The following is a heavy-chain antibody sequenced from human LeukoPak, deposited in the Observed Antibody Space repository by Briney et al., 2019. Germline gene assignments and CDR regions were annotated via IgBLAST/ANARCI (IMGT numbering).Heavy chain of an antibody. Sequence: ASVKVSCKASGYTFTSYGISWVRQAPGQGREGMGWISAYNCNTNYAQKLQGRVTMTTDTSTSTAYMELRSLRSDGTAVYYCARDGGGFGELPFDYWGQGTLVTVSS. J-gene: IGHJ4*02. V-gene: IGHV1-18*01. D-gene: IGHD3-10*01. CDR1: GYTFTSYG. CDR2: ISAYNCNT. CDR3: ARDGGGFGELPFDY.